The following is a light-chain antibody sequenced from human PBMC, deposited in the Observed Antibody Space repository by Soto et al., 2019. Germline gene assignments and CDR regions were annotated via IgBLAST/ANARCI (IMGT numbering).Light chain of an antibody. Sequence: EIVLTQSPGTLSLSPGERATLSCRASQSISSSYLAWYQQKPGQAPRLLIFGASSRATGIPDRFSGSGSGTDFTLTISRLEPEDFATYYCQQYETLGQGTKVE. CDR3: QQYET. J-gene: IGKJ1*01. V-gene: IGKV3-20*01. CDR2: GAS. CDR1: QSISSSY.